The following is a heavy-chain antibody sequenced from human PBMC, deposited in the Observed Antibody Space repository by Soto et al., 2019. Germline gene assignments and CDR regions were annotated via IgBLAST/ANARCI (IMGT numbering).Heavy chain of an antibody. Sequence: SETLSLTCNVSGVSISSGGYYWSWIRQHPGKGLEWIGYIYYSGSTYYNPSLKSRVTISVDTSKNQFSLKLSSVTAADTAVYYCARDYGGERDYYYYGMDVWGQGTTVTVSS. CDR1: GVSISSGGYY. CDR2: IYYSGST. D-gene: IGHD2-21*01. J-gene: IGHJ6*02. V-gene: IGHV4-31*03. CDR3: ARDYGGERDYYYYGMDV.